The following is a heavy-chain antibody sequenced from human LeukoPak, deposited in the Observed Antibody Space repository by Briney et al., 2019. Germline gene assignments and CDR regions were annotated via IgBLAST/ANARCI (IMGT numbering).Heavy chain of an antibody. CDR1: GGSISSSSYY. CDR3: ARECHDILTGYYAGPNWFDP. V-gene: IGHV4-39*02. Sequence: PSETLSLTCTVSGGSISSSSYYWGWIRQPPGKGLEWIGSIYYSGSTYYNPSLKSRVTISVDTSKNQFSLKLSSVTAADTAVYYCARECHDILTGYYAGPNWFDPWGQGTLVTVSS. D-gene: IGHD3-9*01. CDR2: IYYSGST. J-gene: IGHJ5*02.